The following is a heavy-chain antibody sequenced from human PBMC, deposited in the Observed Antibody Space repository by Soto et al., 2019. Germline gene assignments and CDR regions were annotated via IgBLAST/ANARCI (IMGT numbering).Heavy chain of an antibody. Sequence: QVQLVQSGAEVKKPGASVKVSCKASGYTFTSYGISWVRQAPGQGLEWMGWISAYNGNTNYAQKLQGRVTMTTDTSTSSDYLELXSLRSDDTAVYYCARVLYYYGSGTPRGYYYYGMDVWGQGTTVTVSS. D-gene: IGHD3-10*01. CDR2: ISAYNGNT. CDR3: ARVLYYYGSGTPRGYYYYGMDV. J-gene: IGHJ6*02. V-gene: IGHV1-18*01. CDR1: GYTFTSYG.